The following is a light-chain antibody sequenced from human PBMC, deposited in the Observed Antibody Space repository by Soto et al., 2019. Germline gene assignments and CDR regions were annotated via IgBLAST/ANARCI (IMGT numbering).Light chain of an antibody. J-gene: IGKJ5*01. CDR3: QQRSNWPT. CDR2: DAS. Sequence: EIVLTQSPVTLSLSPGERATLSCRASQSVSSSYLAWYQRRPGQPPRLLIYDASNRATGIPARFSGSGSGTDFTLTISSLEPEDFAVYYCQQRSNWPTFGQGTRLEI. V-gene: IGKV3D-20*02. CDR1: QSVSSSY.